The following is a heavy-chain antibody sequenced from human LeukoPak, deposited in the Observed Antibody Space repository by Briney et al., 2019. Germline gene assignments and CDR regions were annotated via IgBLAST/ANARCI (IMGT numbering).Heavy chain of an antibody. CDR3: DSGGVDLDY. D-gene: IGHD3-16*01. J-gene: IGHJ4*02. Sequence: PGGSLRLSCAASGFNFFNYDMHWVRQAPVKGLESVAVISYDGNKQYYTDSVKGRFTVSRDNSKNTLYLQMHSPTGEDTAIYYCDSGGVDLDYWGQGTLVTVSS. CDR1: GFNFFNYD. V-gene: IGHV3-30-3*01. CDR2: ISYDGNKQ.